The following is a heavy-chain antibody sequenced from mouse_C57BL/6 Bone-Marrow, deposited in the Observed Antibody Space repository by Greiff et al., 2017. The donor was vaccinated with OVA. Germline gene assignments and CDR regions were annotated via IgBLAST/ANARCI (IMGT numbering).Heavy chain of an antibody. CDR1: GYTFTSYW. D-gene: IGHD2-4*01. Sequence: QVQLQQPGAELVKPGASVKLSCKASGYTFTSYWMHWVKQRPGQGLEWIGMIHPNSGSTNYNEKFKSKDTLTVDKSSSTAYMQLISLTSEDSAVYYCARSAGIYYDYGGGYWYFDVWGTGTTVTVAS. V-gene: IGHV1-64*01. J-gene: IGHJ1*03. CDR2: IHPNSGST. CDR3: ARSAGIYYDYGGGYWYFDV.